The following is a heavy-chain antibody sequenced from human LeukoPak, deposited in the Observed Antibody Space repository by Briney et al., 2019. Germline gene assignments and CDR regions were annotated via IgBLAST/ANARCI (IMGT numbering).Heavy chain of an antibody. V-gene: IGHV3-15*07. CDR3: TTDQFLRSTTYYGMDV. Sequence: GGSLRLSCAASGFTFSNAWMNWVRQAPGRGLEWVGHIRSKADGGTTDYAAPVKGRFTISRDDSKNTLYLQMNSLKTEDTALYYCTTDQFLRSTTYYGMDVWGQGTTVTVSS. J-gene: IGHJ6*02. CDR1: GFTFSNAW. D-gene: IGHD5-12*01. CDR2: IRSKADGGTT.